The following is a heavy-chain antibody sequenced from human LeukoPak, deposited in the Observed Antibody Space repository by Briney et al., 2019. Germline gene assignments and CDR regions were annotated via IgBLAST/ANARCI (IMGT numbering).Heavy chain of an antibody. CDR2: INPGGGST. V-gene: IGHV1-46*01. D-gene: IGHD6-19*01. Sequence: APVKVSCKASGYTFISHYMHWVRQAPGQGLEWMGIINPGGGSTSYAQKFQGRVTMTRDTSTSTVYMELSSLRSEDTAVYYCASDGYSSGWYVLDYWGQGTQVTVSS. CDR1: GYTFISHY. J-gene: IGHJ4*02. CDR3: ASDGYSSGWYVLDY.